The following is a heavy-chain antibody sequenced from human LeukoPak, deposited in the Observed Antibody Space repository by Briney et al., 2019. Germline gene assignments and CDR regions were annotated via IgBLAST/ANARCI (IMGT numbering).Heavy chain of an antibody. Sequence: PGGSLRLSCANSELSCINYSMSWVRPAPRKGLDWVGLLWYDGRSKVAQPVQCRIGISGDNSRNTVYPQLKDLRDEDSALYYGVGVLWGTNAFYHAAFDIWGQGTMVTVSS. CDR3: VGVLWGTNAFYHAAFDI. V-gene: IGHV3-33*08. J-gene: IGHJ3*02. D-gene: IGHD3/OR15-3a*01. CDR1: ELSCINYS. CDR2: LWYDGRSK.